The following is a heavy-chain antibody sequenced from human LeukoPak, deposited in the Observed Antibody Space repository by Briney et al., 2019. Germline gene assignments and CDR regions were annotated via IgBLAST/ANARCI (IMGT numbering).Heavy chain of an antibody. D-gene: IGHD5-18*01. Sequence: GGSLRLSCAASGLTFTNAWMSWVRQAPGKGLEWVGRIKSKGSGATTDYAATVKGRFTISRDDSKNTMFLQMESLKTEDTAVYYCITEGCTYGYHSSHNWGQGTQVTVSS. CDR3: ITEGCTYGYHSSHN. J-gene: IGHJ4*02. V-gene: IGHV3-15*01. CDR1: GLTFTNAW. CDR2: IKSKGSGATT.